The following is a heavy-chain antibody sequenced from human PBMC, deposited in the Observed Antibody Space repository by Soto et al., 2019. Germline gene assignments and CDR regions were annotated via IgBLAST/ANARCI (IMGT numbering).Heavy chain of an antibody. J-gene: IGHJ3*02. Sequence: EVQLVESGGGLVQPGGSLRLSCAASGFTVSNNYMSWVRQAPGRGLEWVSVIYSGGSTHYSDSGKGRFTISRDTSKNALYLQMNSLRAEDTAVYYCARGPLPHCGEDCSYDAFDIWGQGTMVTVSS. CDR3: ARGPLPHCGEDCSYDAFDI. V-gene: IGHV3-53*04. CDR1: GFTVSNNY. CDR2: IYSGGST. D-gene: IGHD2-21*01.